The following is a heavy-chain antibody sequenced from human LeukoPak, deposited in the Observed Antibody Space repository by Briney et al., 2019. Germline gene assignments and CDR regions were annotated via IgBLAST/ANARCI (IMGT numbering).Heavy chain of an antibody. CDR1: GGAISGYF. D-gene: IGHD2-21*01. CDR2: ISPSGDT. V-gene: IGHV4-4*07. CDR3: AREEGVRDLPDY. J-gene: IGHJ4*02. Sequence: PSETLSLTCAVSGGAISGYFWSWIRQPAGKGLEWLGRISPSGDTYYNPSLKSQVTMSVDRSKYQFSLKLSSVTAADTAVYYCAREEGVRDLPDYWGQGTLVTVSS.